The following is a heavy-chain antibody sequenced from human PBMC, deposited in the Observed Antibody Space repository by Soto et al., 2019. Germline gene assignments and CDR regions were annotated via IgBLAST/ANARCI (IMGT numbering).Heavy chain of an antibody. D-gene: IGHD6-19*01. CDR2: ISYDGSNK. V-gene: IGHV3-30-3*01. Sequence: QVQLVESGGGVVQPGRSLRLSCAASGFTFSSYAMHWVRQAPGKGLEWVAVISYDGSNKYYADSVKGRFTISRDNSKNTLYLQMNSLRAEDTAVYYCARSARAVAGTVGYWGQGTLVTVSS. J-gene: IGHJ4*02. CDR3: ARSARAVAGTVGY. CDR1: GFTFSSYA.